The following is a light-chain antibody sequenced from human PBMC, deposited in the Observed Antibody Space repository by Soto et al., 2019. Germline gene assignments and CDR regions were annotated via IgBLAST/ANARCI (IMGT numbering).Light chain of an antibody. J-gene: IGLJ1*01. CDR2: EVS. CDR1: SSDVGGYNY. V-gene: IGLV2-8*01. Sequence: QSVLTQPPSASGSPGQSVTISCTGTSSDVGGYNYVSWYQQHPGKAPKLMIYEVSKRPSGVPDRFSGSKSGNTASLTVFGXQXXXXXXYYCSSYAGSNNFGVFGTGTKVTVL. CDR3: SSYAGSNNFGV.